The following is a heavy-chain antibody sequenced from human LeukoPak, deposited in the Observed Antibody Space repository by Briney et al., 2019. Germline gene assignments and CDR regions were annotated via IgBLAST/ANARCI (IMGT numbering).Heavy chain of an antibody. Sequence: GGSLRLSCAASGFTFSSYNMNWVRQTPGKGLEWVSSISSSSSFIYYADSVKGRFTISRDNAKNSLYLQMNSLRAEDTAVYYCARDVLIAADGVIRLDAFDIWGQGTVVTVSS. CDR2: ISSSSSFI. J-gene: IGHJ3*02. CDR3: ARDVLIAADGVIRLDAFDI. CDR1: GFTFSSYN. V-gene: IGHV3-21*01. D-gene: IGHD6-13*01.